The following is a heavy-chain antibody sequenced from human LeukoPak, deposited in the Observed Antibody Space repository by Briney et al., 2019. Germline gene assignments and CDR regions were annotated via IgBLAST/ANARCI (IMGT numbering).Heavy chain of an antibody. CDR2: IKQDGSEK. D-gene: IGHD2-2*01. J-gene: IGHJ4*02. CDR3: ARGRECSGTGCYLPGIY. V-gene: IGHV3-7*01. Sequence: TGGSLRLSCVGSGYTFSTYWMNWVRQAPGKGLEWVANIKQDGSEKYHVDSVKGRFTISRDNAKNSLYLQMDSLRVEDTAVYYCARGRECSGTGCYLPGIYWGQGILVTVSS. CDR1: GYTFSTYW.